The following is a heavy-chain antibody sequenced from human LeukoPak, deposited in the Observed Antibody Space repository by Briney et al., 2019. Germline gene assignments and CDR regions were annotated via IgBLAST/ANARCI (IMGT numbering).Heavy chain of an antibody. CDR3: ARLASAWNFDY. CDR1: GYSFTSYW. D-gene: IGHD6-19*01. V-gene: IGHV5-51*01. Sequence: EESLKISCKGSGYSFTSYWIGWVRQMPGKDLEWMGIFSPGDSDSRYSPSFQGQVTISADRSISTVYLQWSSLKASDTAIYYCARLASAWNFDYWGQGTLVTVSS. CDR2: FSPGDSDS. J-gene: IGHJ4*02.